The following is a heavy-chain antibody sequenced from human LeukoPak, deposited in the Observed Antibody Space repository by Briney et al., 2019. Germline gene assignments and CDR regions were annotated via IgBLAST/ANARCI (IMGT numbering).Heavy chain of an antibody. CDR2: INTNTGNP. D-gene: IGHD3-10*01. CDR3: ARDLRPSRTITMVRGGY. CDR1: GYTFTSYA. V-gene: IGHV7-4-1*02. Sequence: ASVKASCKASGYTFTSYAMNWVRQAPGQGLEWMGWINTNTGNPTYAQGFTGRFVFSLDTSVSTAYLQISSLKAEDSAVYYCARDLRPSRTITMVRGGYWGQGTLVTVSS. J-gene: IGHJ4*02.